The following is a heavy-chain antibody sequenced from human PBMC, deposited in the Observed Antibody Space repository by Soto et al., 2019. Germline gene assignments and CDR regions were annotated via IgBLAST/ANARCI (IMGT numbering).Heavy chain of an antibody. CDR3: ASSTQYSYDSSGYSQY. J-gene: IGHJ4*02. V-gene: IGHV1-69*02. CDR1: GGTFSSYT. CDR2: IIPILGIA. Sequence: QVQLVQSGAEVKKPGSSVKVSGKASGGTFSSYTISWVRQAPGQGREWMGRIIPILGIANYAQKFQGRVTINADKSTSTAYMDLSSLRSEDTAVYYCASSTQYSYDSSGYSQYWGQGTLVTVSS. D-gene: IGHD3-22*01.